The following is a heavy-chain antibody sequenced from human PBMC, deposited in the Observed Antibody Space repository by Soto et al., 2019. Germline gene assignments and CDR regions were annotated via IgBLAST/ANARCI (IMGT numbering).Heavy chain of an antibody. CDR2: IYPGDSDT. CDR1: GYSFTSYW. D-gene: IGHD3-3*01. J-gene: IGHJ5*02. Sequence: LGESLKISCKGSGYSFTSYWIGWVRQMPGKGLEWMGIIYPGDSDTRYSPSFQGQVTIAADKSISTAYLQWSSLKASDTAMYYCARTPRVWSGYYMVPNNWFDPWGQGTLVTVSS. V-gene: IGHV5-51*01. CDR3: ARTPRVWSGYYMVPNNWFDP.